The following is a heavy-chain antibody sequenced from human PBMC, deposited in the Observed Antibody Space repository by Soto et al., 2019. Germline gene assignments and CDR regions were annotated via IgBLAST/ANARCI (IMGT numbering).Heavy chain of an antibody. CDR1: RFTFSSYA. V-gene: IGHV3-23*01. Sequence: EVQLLESGGGLVQPGGPLRLSCAASRFTFSSYAMSWVRQAPGKGLEWVSAISGSGGTTYYADSVKGRFTFSRDNSKNTLYLQMNSLRAEDTAVYYCAKTANGWFSAFDIWGQGTMVTVSS. CDR3: AKTANGWFSAFDI. CDR2: ISGSGGTT. J-gene: IGHJ3*02. D-gene: IGHD6-19*01.